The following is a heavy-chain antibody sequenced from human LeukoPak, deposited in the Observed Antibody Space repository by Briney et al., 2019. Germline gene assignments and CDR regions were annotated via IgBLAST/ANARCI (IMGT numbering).Heavy chain of an antibody. Sequence: GASLQISCKGSGYIFTSYWISWVRQLPGKGLEWMGRIDPSDSYTNYSPSFQGHVAISADKSISTAYLQWSSLKASDTAMYYCARQGRYCSSTSCSYFFDYWGQGTLVTVSS. CDR3: ARQGRYCSSTSCSYFFDY. V-gene: IGHV5-10-1*01. D-gene: IGHD2-2*01. CDR2: IDPSDSYT. J-gene: IGHJ4*02. CDR1: GYIFTSYW.